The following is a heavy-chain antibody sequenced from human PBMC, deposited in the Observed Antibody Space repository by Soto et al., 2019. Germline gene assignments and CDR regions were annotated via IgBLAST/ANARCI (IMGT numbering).Heavy chain of an antibody. Sequence: GGSLRLSCAASGFTFSDYYMSWIRQAPGKGLEWVSYISSSGSTIYYADSEKGRFTISRDNAKNSLYLQMNSLRAEDTAVYYCAREACTSCFYYMDVWGKGTTVTVSS. J-gene: IGHJ6*03. V-gene: IGHV3-11*01. CDR1: GFTFSDYY. CDR3: AREACTSCFYYMDV. D-gene: IGHD2-2*01. CDR2: ISSSGSTI.